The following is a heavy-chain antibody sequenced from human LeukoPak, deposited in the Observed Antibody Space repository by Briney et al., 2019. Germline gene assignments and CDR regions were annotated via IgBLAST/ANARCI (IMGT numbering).Heavy chain of an antibody. Sequence: SETLSLTCAVYGGSFSGYYWSWIRQPAGKGLEWIGRIYTSGSTNYNPSLKSRLTISLDTSRNQFSLKLSSVTAADTALYYCARGSYYFDPWGQGTLVTVSS. V-gene: IGHV4-59*10. CDR1: GGSFSGYY. J-gene: IGHJ4*02. D-gene: IGHD6-6*01. CDR3: ARGSYYFDP. CDR2: IYTSGST.